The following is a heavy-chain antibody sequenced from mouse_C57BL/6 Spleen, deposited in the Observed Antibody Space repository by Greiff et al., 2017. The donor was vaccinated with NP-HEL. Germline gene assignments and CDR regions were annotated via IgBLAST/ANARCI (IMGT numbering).Heavy chain of an antibody. CDR2: IYPGSGNT. Sequence: QVQLKQSGAELVRPGASVKLSCKASGYTFTDYYINWVKQRPGQGLEWIARIYPGSGNTYYNEKFKGKATLTAEKYSSTAYMQLSSLTSEDSAVYFCARGYYYGSSPLAMDYWGQGTSVTVSS. V-gene: IGHV1-76*01. D-gene: IGHD1-1*01. J-gene: IGHJ4*01. CDR3: ARGYYYGSSPLAMDY. CDR1: GYTFTDYY.